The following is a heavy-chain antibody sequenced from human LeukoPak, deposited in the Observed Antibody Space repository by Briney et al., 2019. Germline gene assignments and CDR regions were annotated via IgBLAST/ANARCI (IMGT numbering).Heavy chain of an antibody. CDR1: GFTLSSYG. CDR2: IWYDGSNK. D-gene: IGHD6-13*01. V-gene: IGHV3-33*01. Sequence: PGRSLRLSCPASGFTLSSYGMHWVRQAPGKGLEWVAVIWYDGSNKDYADSVKGRFTISRDNSKNPLYLQMNSLRAENTAVYYCARTLNSSSWYASLGYWGQGTLVTVSS. CDR3: ARTLNSSSWYASLGY. J-gene: IGHJ4*02.